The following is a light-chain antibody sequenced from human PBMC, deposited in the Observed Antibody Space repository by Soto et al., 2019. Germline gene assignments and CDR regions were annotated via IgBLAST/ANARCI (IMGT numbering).Light chain of an antibody. J-gene: IGLJ2*01. CDR2: NNN. CDR3: AAWDDNLIGVV. CDR1: SSNIETNT. V-gene: IGLV1-44*01. Sequence: QSALTQPPSASGTPGQRVTISCSGSSSNIETNTVDWYQHLPGTAPKVLIFNNNQRPSGVPDRFSGSKSGTSASLAISGLQSDDEADYYCAAWDDNLIGVVFGGGTKLTVL.